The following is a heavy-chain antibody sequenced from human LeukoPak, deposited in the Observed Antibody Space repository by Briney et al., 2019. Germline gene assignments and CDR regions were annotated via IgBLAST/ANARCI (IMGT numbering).Heavy chain of an antibody. J-gene: IGHJ5*02. CDR2: ISSGGGIP. Sequence: GGSLRLSCAASGFTFSNYAMSWVRQAPGKGLEWVSAISSGGGIPYYADSVKGRFTISRDNSKNTVYLQMNSLRAEDTAIYYWAKKINYEGYNWFDPRGQGTLVTVSS. D-gene: IGHD1-7*01. CDR1: GFTFSNYA. V-gene: IGHV3-23*01. CDR3: AKKINYEGYNWFDP.